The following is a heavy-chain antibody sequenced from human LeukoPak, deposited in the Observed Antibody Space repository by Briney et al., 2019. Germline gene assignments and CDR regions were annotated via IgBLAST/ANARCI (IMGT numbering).Heavy chain of an antibody. CDR1: GGTFSSYA. CDR3: ARDQSSSSWAFDY. Sequence: SVKVSCKASGGTFSSYAISWVRQAPGQGLEWMGGIIPIFGTANYAQKFQGRVTITADESTSTAYMELSSLRSEDTAVYYCARDQSSSSWAFDYWGQGTLVTVSS. CDR2: IIPIFGTA. J-gene: IGHJ4*02. V-gene: IGHV1-69*01. D-gene: IGHD6-13*01.